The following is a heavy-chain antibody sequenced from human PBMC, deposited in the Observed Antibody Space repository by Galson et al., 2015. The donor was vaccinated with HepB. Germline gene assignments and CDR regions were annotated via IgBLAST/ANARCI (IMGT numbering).Heavy chain of an antibody. CDR2: IAGSGGIT. CDR3: ACKIYCSTTTCSGGY. D-gene: IGHD2-2*01. Sequence: SLRLSCAASGFTFSSYGMSWVRQAPGKGLEWVSAIAGSGGITYYADSVKGRFTISRDNSKSTLYLQMNSLRAEDTAVYYCACKIYCSTTTCSGGYWGQGTLVTVSS. J-gene: IGHJ4*02. V-gene: IGHV3-23*01. CDR1: GFTFSSYG.